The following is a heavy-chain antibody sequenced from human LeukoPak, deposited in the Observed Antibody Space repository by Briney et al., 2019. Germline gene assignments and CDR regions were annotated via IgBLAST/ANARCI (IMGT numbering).Heavy chain of an antibody. CDR3: AKINYYDSSGYYLGLDY. J-gene: IGHJ4*02. V-gene: IGHV3-23*01. CDR1: GFTFSSYA. CDR2: ISGSGGST. Sequence: GGSLRLSCAASGFTFSSYAMSWVRQAPGKGLEWVSAISGSGGSTYYADSVKGRFTISRGNSKNTLYLQMNSLRAEDTAVYYCAKINYYDSSGYYLGLDYWGQGTLVTVSS. D-gene: IGHD3-22*01.